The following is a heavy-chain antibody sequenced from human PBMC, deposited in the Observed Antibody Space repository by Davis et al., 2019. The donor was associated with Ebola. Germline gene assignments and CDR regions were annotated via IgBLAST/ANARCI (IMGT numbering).Heavy chain of an antibody. J-gene: IGHJ4*02. D-gene: IGHD3-3*01. CDR2: IKQDGTKK. CDR1: GFTFSSYW. CDR3: ARFAAFWSGYYTHFDY. V-gene: IGHV3-7*03. Sequence: GESLKISCAASGFTFSSYWMNWVRQAPGKGLEWVANIKQDGTKKYYVDSVKGRFTISRDNAKNSLYLQMNSLRAEDTAVYYCARFAAFWSGYYTHFDYWGQGTLVTVSS.